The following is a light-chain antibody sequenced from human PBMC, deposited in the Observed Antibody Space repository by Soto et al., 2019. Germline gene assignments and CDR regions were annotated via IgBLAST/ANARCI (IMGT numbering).Light chain of an antibody. Sequence: DIQMTQSPSILSASVGDRVTITCRASQSISSWLAWYQQKPGKAPNLLIYKASHLENGVPSRFSGSGSGTEFTLTISSLQPDDFATYYCQHYNTHPWTFGQGTKL. CDR1: QSISSW. V-gene: IGKV1-5*03. CDR3: QHYNTHPWT. CDR2: KAS. J-gene: IGKJ1*01.